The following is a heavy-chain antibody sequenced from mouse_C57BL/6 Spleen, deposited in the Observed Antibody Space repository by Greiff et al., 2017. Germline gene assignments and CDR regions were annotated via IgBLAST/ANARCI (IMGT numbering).Heavy chain of an antibody. D-gene: IGHD1-1*01. CDR2: ISDGGSYT. CDR1: GFTFSSYA. V-gene: IGHV5-4*01. CDR3: ARDFNYYGSTYAMDY. J-gene: IGHJ4*01. Sequence: EVHLVESGGGLVKPGGSLKLSCAASGFTFSSYAMSWVRQTPEKRLEWVATISDGGSYTYYPDNVKGRFTISRDNAKNNLYLQMSHLKSEDTAMYYCARDFNYYGSTYAMDYWGQGTSVTVSS.